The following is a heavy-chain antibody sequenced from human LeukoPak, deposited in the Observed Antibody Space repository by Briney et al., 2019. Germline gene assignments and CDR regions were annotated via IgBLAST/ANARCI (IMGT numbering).Heavy chain of an antibody. CDR1: GGSISSGDYY. D-gene: IGHD1-26*01. CDR2: IYYSGST. Sequence: SQTLFLTCTVSGGSISSGDYYWSWIRQTPGKGLEWIGYIYYSGSTYYNPSLKSRVTISVDMSKNQFSLKLSSVTAADTAVYYCAGEGSVGATPGFHHWGQGTLVTVSS. V-gene: IGHV4-30-4*01. J-gene: IGHJ1*01. CDR3: AGEGSVGATPGFHH.